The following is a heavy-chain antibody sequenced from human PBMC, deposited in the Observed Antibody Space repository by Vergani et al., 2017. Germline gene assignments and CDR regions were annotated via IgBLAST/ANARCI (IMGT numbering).Heavy chain of an antibody. D-gene: IGHD3-3*01. CDR1: GGSISSSSYY. V-gene: IGHV4-39*02. CDR3: AKELRYGFLGCYYGPLDY. CDR2: IYYSGST. J-gene: IGHJ4*02. Sequence: QLQLQESGPGLVKPSETLSLTCTVSGGSISSSSYYWGWIRQPPGKGLEWIGSIYYSGSTYYNPSLKSRVTISVDTSKNQFSLKLSSVTAADPAVYYCAKELRYGFLGCYYGPLDYWGQGTLVTVSS.